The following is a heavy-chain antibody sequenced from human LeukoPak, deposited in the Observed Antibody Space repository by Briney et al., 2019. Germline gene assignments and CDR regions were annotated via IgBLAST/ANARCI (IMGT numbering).Heavy chain of an antibody. Sequence: GSLRLSCAASGFTFSSYAMSWVRQAPGKGLEWVSAISGSGGSTYYADSVKGRFTISRDNSKNTLYPQMNSLRAEDTAVYYCAKRGEVIGYYYFDYWGQGTLVTVSS. D-gene: IGHD2-21*01. J-gene: IGHJ4*02. CDR1: GFTFSSYA. V-gene: IGHV3-23*01. CDR2: ISGSGGST. CDR3: AKRGEVIGYYYFDY.